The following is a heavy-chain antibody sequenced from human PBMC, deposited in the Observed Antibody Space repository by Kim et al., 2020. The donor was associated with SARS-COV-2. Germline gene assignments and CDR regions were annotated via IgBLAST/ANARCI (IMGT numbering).Heavy chain of an antibody. CDR2: IHSSGTST. Sequence: GGSLRFSCAASGFTINNYAMSWVRQAPGKALEWVSGIHSSGTSTHYGDSVQGRFTISRDNSKNTLYLQMNSLRADDTAVYYCAKTYGSGSIYNGWGQGTLVTVSS. D-gene: IGHD3-10*01. CDR3: AKTYGSGSIYNG. CDR1: GFTINNYA. J-gene: IGHJ4*02. V-gene: IGHV3-23*05.